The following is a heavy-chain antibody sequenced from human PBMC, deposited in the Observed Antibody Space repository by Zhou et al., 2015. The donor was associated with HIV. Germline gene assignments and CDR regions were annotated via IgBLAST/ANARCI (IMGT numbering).Heavy chain of an antibody. CDR3: ARVVSGYQVYYYYYMDV. Sequence: QVQLVQSGAEVKKPGASVKVSCKASGYTFTGYYMHWVRQAPGQGLEWMGRINPNSGGTNYAQKFQGRVTMTRDTSISTAYMELSRLRSDDTAVYYCARVVSGYQVYYYYYMDVWGKGTTVTVSS. V-gene: IGHV1-2*06. D-gene: IGHD3-22*01. CDR1: GYTFTGYY. J-gene: IGHJ6*03. CDR2: INPNSGGT.